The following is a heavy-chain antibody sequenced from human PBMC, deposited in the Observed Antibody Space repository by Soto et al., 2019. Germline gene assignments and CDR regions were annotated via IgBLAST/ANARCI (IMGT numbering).Heavy chain of an antibody. CDR1: GGSFSGYY. J-gene: IGHJ5*02. CDR2: INHSGST. D-gene: IGHD1-26*01. CDR3: ARLQGPTWAYNWFDP. V-gene: IGHV4-34*01. Sequence: QVQLQQWGAGLLKPSETLSLTCAVYGGSFSGYYWSWIRQPPGKGLEWIGEINHSGSTNYNPSLSNRVTKSVDPTKNQFSLKLSSVTAADTPVYYCARLQGPTWAYNWFDPWGQGPLVTVS.